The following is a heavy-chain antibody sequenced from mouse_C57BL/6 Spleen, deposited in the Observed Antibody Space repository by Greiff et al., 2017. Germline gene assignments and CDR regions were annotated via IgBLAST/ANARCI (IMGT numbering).Heavy chain of an antibody. CDR2: INPNNGGT. CDR3: ARRDYDDDDAMDY. D-gene: IGHD2-4*01. V-gene: IGHV1-26*01. J-gene: IGHJ4*01. CDR1: GYTFTDYY. Sequence: EVQLQQSGPELVKPGASVKISCKASGYTFTDYYMNWVKQSHGKSLEWIGDINPNNGGTSYNQKFTGKATLTVDKSSSTAYMELRSLTSEDSAVYYCARRDYDDDDAMDYWGQGTSVTVSS.